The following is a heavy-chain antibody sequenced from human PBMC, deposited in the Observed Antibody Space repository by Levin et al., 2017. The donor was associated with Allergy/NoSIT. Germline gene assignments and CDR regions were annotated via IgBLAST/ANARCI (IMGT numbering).Heavy chain of an antibody. D-gene: IGHD2-8*01. Sequence: GSLRLSCAASGFTVSNNQMTWVRQAPGKGLEWVSVIYSGGGTHYADSVKGRFTISRDSSKNTLYLQMNSLRADDTAVYYCTRAPGANGDYWGQGTLVTVSS. CDR3: TRAPGANGDY. J-gene: IGHJ4*02. CDR2: IYSGGGT. CDR1: GFTVSNNQ. V-gene: IGHV3-66*02.